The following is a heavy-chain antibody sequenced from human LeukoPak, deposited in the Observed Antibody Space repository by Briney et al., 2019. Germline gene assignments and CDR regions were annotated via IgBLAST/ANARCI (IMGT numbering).Heavy chain of an antibody. Sequence: PSETLSLTCTLSVGSISSSSNYWGWIRQSPGEGLEWIGSVYYTGSTYYNPSVKSRVTISVDTSKNQFSLNLSSVTAADTAVYFCARNRSIAVTGIGRPNAFDIWGQGTKVTVAS. D-gene: IGHD6-19*01. J-gene: IGHJ3*02. CDR3: ARNRSIAVTGIGRPNAFDI. CDR1: VGSISSSSNY. V-gene: IGHV4-39*01. CDR2: VYYTGST.